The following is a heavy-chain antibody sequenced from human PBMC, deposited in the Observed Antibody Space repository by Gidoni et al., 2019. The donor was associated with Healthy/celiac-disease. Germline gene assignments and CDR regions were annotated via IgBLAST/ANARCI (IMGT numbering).Heavy chain of an antibody. V-gene: IGHV4-34*01. CDR3: ARAGSQSSWYRPTEYFQH. J-gene: IGHJ1*01. Sequence: QVQLQQWGAGLLKPSETLSLTCAVYGGSFSGYYWSWIRQPPGKGLEWIGEINHSGSTNYNPSLKSRVTISVDTSKNQFSLKLSSVTAADTAVYYCARAGSQSSWYRPTEYFQHWGQGTLVTVSS. CDR1: GGSFSGYY. D-gene: IGHD6-13*01. CDR2: INHSGST.